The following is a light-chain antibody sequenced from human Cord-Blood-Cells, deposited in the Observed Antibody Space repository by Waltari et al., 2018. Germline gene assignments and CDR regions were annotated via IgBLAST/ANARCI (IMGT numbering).Light chain of an antibody. CDR1: QSISSY. V-gene: IGKV1-39*01. CDR2: AAS. Sequence: DIQMTQSPSSLSASVGDRVTITCRASQSISSYLNWYQQKPGKAPKLLIYAASSLQSGVPSRCSGSRSGTDFTLTISSLQPEDFATYYCQQSYSTPRTFGEGTKVEIK. CDR3: QQSYSTPRT. J-gene: IGKJ1*01.